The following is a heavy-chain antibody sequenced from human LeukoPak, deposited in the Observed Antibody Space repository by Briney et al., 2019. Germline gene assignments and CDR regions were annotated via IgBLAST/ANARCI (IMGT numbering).Heavy chain of an antibody. CDR3: ARASSKQLAGYLPDGFDI. V-gene: IGHV3-30*03. Sequence: PGGFLRLSCEASGFTFSSYGMHWVRQAPGKGLEWIVVISYDGTNKYYRDSVKGRFIISRDNSKNSLSLQMNSLRADDAAVYYCARASSKQLAGYLPDGFDIWGQGTMVTVSS. CDR2: ISYDGTNK. J-gene: IGHJ3*02. D-gene: IGHD3-9*01. CDR1: GFTFSSYG.